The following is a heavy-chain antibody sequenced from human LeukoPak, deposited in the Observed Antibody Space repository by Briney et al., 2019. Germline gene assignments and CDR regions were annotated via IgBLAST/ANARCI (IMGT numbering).Heavy chain of an antibody. CDR1: GFTFSSYA. CDR2: ISGSGGST. Sequence: PGGSLRLSCAASGFTFSSYAMSWVRQAPGKGLEWVSAISGSGGSTYYADSVKGRFTISRDNSKNTLYLQMNSLGAEDTAVYYRAKRISSGWHKGPYGDFYYFDYWGQGTLVTVSS. V-gene: IGHV3-23*01. CDR3: AKRISSGWHKGPYGDFYYFDY. D-gene: IGHD6-19*01. J-gene: IGHJ4*02.